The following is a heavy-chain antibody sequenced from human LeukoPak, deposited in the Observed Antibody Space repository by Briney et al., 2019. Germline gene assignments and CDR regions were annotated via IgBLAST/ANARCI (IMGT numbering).Heavy chain of an antibody. CDR1: GFTFSSYS. CDR3: ARDYVSLSAFDI. Sequence: PGGSLRLSCAASGFTFSSYSMNWVRQAPGKGLEWVSSISSSSSYIYCADSVKGRFTISRDNAKNSLYLQMNSLRAEDTAVYYCARDYVSLSAFDIWGQGTMVTVSS. V-gene: IGHV3-21*01. D-gene: IGHD3-10*02. CDR2: ISSSSSYI. J-gene: IGHJ3*02.